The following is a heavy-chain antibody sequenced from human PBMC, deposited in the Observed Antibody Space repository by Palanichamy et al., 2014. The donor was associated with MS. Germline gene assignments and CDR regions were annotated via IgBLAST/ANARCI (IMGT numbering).Heavy chain of an antibody. D-gene: IGHD2-2*01. CDR1: GYTFTDDY. Sequence: EVQLEQSGAEVKKPGATVKISCKVSGYTFTDDYLHWLQQAPGRGLEWMGLLDPEDGETVYAEKFQGRLTITADTSTDTAYMELSGLTSDDTAIYYCATNSAMPSFFDSWGQGTLVTVSS. J-gene: IGHJ4*02. V-gene: IGHV1-69-2*01. CDR2: LDPEDGET. CDR3: ATNSAMPSFFDS.